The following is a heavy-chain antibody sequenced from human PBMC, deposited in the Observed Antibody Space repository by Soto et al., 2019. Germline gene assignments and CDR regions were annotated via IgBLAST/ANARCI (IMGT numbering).Heavy chain of an antibody. D-gene: IGHD2-2*01. CDR1: GFTFSDYY. CDR3: ARGEYHLQPGGWFDP. V-gene: IGHV3-11*01. CDR2: IGNSGSPI. Sequence: QVRLVESGGDLVAPGGSLALSCAASGFTFSDYYMGWIPQPPGKGLDWVSYIGNSGSPIFYTDSVKGRFTISRDNAKNSLYLEMNSLTADDTAVYYCARGEYHLQPGGWFDPWGQGTLVTVSS. J-gene: IGHJ5*02.